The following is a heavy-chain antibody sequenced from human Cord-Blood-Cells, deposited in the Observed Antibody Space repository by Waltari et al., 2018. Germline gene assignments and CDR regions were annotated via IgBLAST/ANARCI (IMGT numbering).Heavy chain of an antibody. CDR1: GGSFSGYY. Sequence: QVQLQQWGAGLLKPSETLSLTCAVYGGSFSGYYWSWIRQPPGKGLEWIGEINHSGSTNYHPSLKSRVTISVDTSKNQFSLKLSSVTAADTAVYYCARGYSGSYYYYYYGMDVWGQGTTVTVSS. D-gene: IGHD1-26*01. J-gene: IGHJ6*02. CDR2: INHSGST. CDR3: ARGYSGSYYYYYYGMDV. V-gene: IGHV4-34*01.